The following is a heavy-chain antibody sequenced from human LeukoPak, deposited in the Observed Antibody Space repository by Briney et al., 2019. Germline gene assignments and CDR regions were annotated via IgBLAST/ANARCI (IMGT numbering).Heavy chain of an antibody. CDR2: IRYDGSNK. CDR3: ARDDIAAAGSDY. V-gene: IGHV3-30*02. J-gene: IGHJ4*02. D-gene: IGHD6-13*01. Sequence: PGGSLRLSCAASGFTFSSYGMHWVRQAPGKGLEWVVFIRYDGSNKYYADSVKGRFTISRDNSKNTLYLQMNSLRAEDTAVYYCARDDIAAAGSDYWGQGTLVTVSS. CDR1: GFTFSSYG.